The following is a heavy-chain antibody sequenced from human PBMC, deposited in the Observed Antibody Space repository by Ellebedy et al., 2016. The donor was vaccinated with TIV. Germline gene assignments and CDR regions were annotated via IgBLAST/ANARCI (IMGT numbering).Heavy chain of an antibody. CDR1: GGSFSGYY. V-gene: IGHV4-34*01. Sequence: SETLSLTCAVYGGSFSGYYWSWIRQPPGKGLEWIGEITHSGSTNYNPSLKSRVTISVDTSKNQFSLNLSSVTAADTAVYYCARVLARDYWGQGTLVTVSS. J-gene: IGHJ4*02. CDR3: ARVLARDY. CDR2: ITHSGST.